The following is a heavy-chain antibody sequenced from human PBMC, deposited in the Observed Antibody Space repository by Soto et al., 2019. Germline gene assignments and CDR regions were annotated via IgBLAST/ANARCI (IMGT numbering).Heavy chain of an antibody. CDR2: INSDGSST. Sequence: GGSLRLSCAASGFTFSSYAMSWVRQAPGKGLVWVSRINSDGSSTSYADSVKGRFTISRDNAKNTLYLQMNSLRAEDTAVYHCVRSSGWTGDYWGQGILVTVSS. CDR1: GFTFSSYA. J-gene: IGHJ4*02. V-gene: IGHV3-74*01. D-gene: IGHD3-10*01. CDR3: VRSSGWTGDY.